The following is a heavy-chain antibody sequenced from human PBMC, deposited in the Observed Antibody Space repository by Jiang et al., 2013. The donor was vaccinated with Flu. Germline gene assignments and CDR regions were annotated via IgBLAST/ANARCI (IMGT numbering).Heavy chain of an antibody. CDR3: ARDPSDSSGYNYYYGLDV. Sequence: VVQPGRSLRLSCAASGFTFSSYAMHWVRQAPGKGLEWVAVISYDGSNKYHADSVKGRFTISRDNSKNTPYLQMNSLRAEDTAVYYCARDPSDSSGYNYYYGLDVWGQGTTVTVSS. CDR1: GFTFSSYA. CDR2: ISYDGSNK. V-gene: IGHV3-30-3*01. J-gene: IGHJ6*02. D-gene: IGHD3-22*01.